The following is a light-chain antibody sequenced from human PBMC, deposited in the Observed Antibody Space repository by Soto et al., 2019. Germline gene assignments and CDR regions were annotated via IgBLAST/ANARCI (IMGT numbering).Light chain of an antibody. CDR1: ENVATNY. J-gene: IGKJ5*01. CDR2: DAS. V-gene: IGKV3-11*01. CDR3: HQRQYWPPIT. Sequence: IMLTQSPGTLSLSPGERATLSFRASENVATNYLAWYQQKPGQAPRLLISDASNRATGIPARFSGSGSGTDFTLTISSLEPEDFAVYYCHQRQYWPPITFGQGTRLEIK.